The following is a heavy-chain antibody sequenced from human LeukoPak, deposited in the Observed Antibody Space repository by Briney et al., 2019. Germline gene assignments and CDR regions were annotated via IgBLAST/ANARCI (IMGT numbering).Heavy chain of an antibody. Sequence: GGSLRLSCAASRFTFSNYAMSWVRQAPGKGLEWVSAISGSGDSTYYADSVKGRFTISRDNAKNTLYVQMSSLRAEDTALYYCAKTLGHCSCTRCYVYFDYWGQGTLVTVSS. CDR3: AKTLGHCSCTRCYVYFDY. D-gene: IGHD2-2*01. V-gene: IGHV3-23*01. J-gene: IGHJ4*02. CDR1: RFTFSNYA. CDR2: ISGSGDST.